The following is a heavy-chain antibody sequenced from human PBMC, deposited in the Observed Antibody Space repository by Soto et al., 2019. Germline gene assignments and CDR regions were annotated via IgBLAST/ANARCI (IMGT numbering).Heavy chain of an antibody. J-gene: IGHJ3*01. CDR3: AKDNGDYPGDEGFDV. CDR1: GFGFNYYA. CDR2: VSASGAKT. Sequence: QLLESGGGLVHPAGSLRLSCAASGFGFNYYAMTWVRQAAGKGLEWVSSVSASGAKTRYADSVKGRFNNSRDTSKNTMHLQMNGLTAEDSATYYDAKDNGDYPGDEGFDVWGHGTMVTVSS. D-gene: IGHD4-17*01. V-gene: IGHV3-23*01.